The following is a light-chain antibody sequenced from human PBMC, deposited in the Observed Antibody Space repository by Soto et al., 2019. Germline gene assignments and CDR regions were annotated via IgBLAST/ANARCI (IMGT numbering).Light chain of an antibody. CDR2: GNS. Sequence: QSVLTQPPSVSGAPGQRVTISCTGSSSNIGATYHVHWYQQLPGTAPKLPIYGNSNRPSGVPDRFSGSKSGTSASLAITGLQAEDEADYYCQSYDSSLSGSVFGGGTKLTVL. V-gene: IGLV1-40*01. CDR3: QSYDSSLSGSV. J-gene: IGLJ3*02. CDR1: SSNIGATYH.